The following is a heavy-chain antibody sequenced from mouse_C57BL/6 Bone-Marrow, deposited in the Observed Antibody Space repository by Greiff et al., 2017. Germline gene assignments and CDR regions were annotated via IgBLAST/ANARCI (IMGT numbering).Heavy chain of an antibody. CDR2: IDPETGGT. CDR1: GYTFTDYE. J-gene: IGHJ1*03. D-gene: IGHD2-3*01. CDR3: TRGAWLLRYFDV. V-gene: IGHV1-15*01. Sequence: VKLMESGAELVRPGASVTLSCKASGYTFTDYEMHWVKQTPVHGLEWIGAIDPETGGTAYNQKFKGKAILTADKSSSTAYMELRSLTSEDSAVYYCTRGAWLLRYFDVWGTGTTVTVSS.